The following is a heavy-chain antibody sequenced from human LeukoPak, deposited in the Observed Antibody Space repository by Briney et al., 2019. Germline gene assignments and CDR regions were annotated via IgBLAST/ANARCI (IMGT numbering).Heavy chain of an antibody. CDR3: ARERVPAALYYYYGMDV. D-gene: IGHD2-2*01. CDR1: GFTFSSYG. CDR2: IWYDGSNK. J-gene: IGHJ6*02. Sequence: TGGSLRLSCAASGFTFSSYGMHWVRQAPGKGLEWVAVIWYDGSNKYYADSVKGRFTISRDNSKNTLYLQMNSLRAEDTAVYYCARERVPAALYYYYGMDVWGQGTTVTVSS. V-gene: IGHV3-33*01.